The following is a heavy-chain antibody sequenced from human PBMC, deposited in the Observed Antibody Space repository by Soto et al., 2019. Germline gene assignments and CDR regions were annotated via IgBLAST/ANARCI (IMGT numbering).Heavy chain of an antibody. Sequence: QVQLVQSGAEVKKPGSSVKVSCKASGGTFSNYALISWVRQAPGQGLEWMGGIIPIDATVNYAQKFQGRITITADETTTTADMDRGSRRSEDTAVDDWARDLRGVGYTYGDVWGQGTTVTVSS. CDR1: GGTFSNYA. J-gene: IGHJ6*01. CDR3: ARDLRGVGYTYGDV. V-gene: IGHV1-69*12. CDR2: IIPIDATV. D-gene: IGHD6-25*01.